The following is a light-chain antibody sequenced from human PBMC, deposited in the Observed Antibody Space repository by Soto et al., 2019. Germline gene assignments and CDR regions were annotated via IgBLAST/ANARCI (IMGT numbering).Light chain of an antibody. Sequence: EIVLPKSAGTVSLAPGERGTISGRDSQSVSSSYLAWYQQKPGQTPRLLIHGVSSRATGIPDRFSGSGSGTDFTLTISRLEPEDFAVYYCHKYGKSPWTCGKGPTGAIK. CDR2: GVS. CDR1: QSVSSSY. J-gene: IGKJ1*01. CDR3: HKYGKSPWT. V-gene: IGKV3-20*01.